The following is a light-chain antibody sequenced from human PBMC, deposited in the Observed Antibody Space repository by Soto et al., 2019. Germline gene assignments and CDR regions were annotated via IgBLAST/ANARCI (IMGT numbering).Light chain of an antibody. V-gene: IGKV3-20*01. CDR3: QNYDTSPT. J-gene: IGKJ1*01. CDR2: GAS. CDR1: QSVSRNY. Sequence: EIVLTQSPGTLSLSAGERATLSCRASQSVSRNYLAWYQHKPGQAPTALIYGASNRATGVPDRFSGSGSGTDFTLTISRLEPEDFVVYYCQNYDTSPTFGQGTKVEVK.